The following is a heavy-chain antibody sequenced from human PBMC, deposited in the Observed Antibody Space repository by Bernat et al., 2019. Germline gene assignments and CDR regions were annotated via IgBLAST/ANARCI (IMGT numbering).Heavy chain of an antibody. D-gene: IGHD6-19*01. Sequence: QVQLQESGAGLVKLSETLSLTCTVSGGSISSYYWSWILQPPGKGLEWIGYIYYSGSTNYNPSLKSRVTISVDTSKNQFSLKLSSVTAADTAVYYCVGTIAVAADYYYGMDVWGQGTTVTVSS. CDR3: VGTIAVAADYYYGMDV. CDR1: GGSISSYY. J-gene: IGHJ6*02. V-gene: IGHV4-59*01. CDR2: IYYSGST.